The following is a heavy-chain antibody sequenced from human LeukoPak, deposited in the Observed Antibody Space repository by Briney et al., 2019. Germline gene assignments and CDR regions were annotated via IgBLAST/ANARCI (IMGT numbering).Heavy chain of an antibody. V-gene: IGHV1-18*01. D-gene: IGHD2-21*02. Sequence: ASVKVSCKASGYTFTSYGISWVRQAPGQGLEWMGWISAYNGNTNYAQKLQGRVTMTTDTSTSTAYMELRSLRSDDTAVYYCARDHTANYYYYMDVWGKGTTVTVSS. CDR3: ARDHTANYYYYMDV. CDR2: ISAYNGNT. J-gene: IGHJ6*03. CDR1: GYTFTSYG.